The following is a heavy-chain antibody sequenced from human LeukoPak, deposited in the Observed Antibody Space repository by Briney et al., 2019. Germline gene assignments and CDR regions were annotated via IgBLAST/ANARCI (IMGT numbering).Heavy chain of an antibody. CDR1: GYTFIRYD. Sequence: ASVKVSCKTSGYTFIRYDITWVRQAPGQGLEWMGWISGYNGNTNYAQKLQGRVTMTTDTSTSTAYMELRSLRSDDTAVYYCARGLPSNYDSSGYHYYSYGMDVWGQGTTVTVSS. CDR3: ARGLPSNYDSSGYHYYSYGMDV. D-gene: IGHD3-22*01. CDR2: ISGYNGNT. V-gene: IGHV1-18*01. J-gene: IGHJ6*02.